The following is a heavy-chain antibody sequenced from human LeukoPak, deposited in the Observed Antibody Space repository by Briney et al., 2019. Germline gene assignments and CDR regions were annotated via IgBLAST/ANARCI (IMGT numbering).Heavy chain of an antibody. CDR2: IYHSGST. Sequence: SQTLSLTCTVSGGSISSGSYYWSWIRQPAGKGLEWIGSIYHSGSTYYNPSLKSRVTISVDTSKNQFSLKLSSVTAADTAVYYCARHRPVTYQLLYYFDYWGQGTLVTVSS. CDR1: GGSISSGSYY. V-gene: IGHV4-61*02. D-gene: IGHD2-2*01. CDR3: ARHRPVTYQLLYYFDY. J-gene: IGHJ4*02.